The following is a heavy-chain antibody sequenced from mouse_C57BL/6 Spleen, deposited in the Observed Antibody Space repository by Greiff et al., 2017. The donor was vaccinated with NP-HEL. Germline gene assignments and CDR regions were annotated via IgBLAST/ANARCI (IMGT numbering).Heavy chain of an antibody. CDR2: INPNNGGT. CDR1: GYTFTDYN. D-gene: IGHD3-3*01. V-gene: IGHV1-22*01. CDR3: ARRGGGRVLFDY. J-gene: IGHJ2*01. Sequence: DVKLQESGPELVKPGASVKMSCKASGYTFTDYNMHWVKQSHGKSLEWIGYINPNNGGTSYNQKFKGKATLTVNKSSSTAYMELRSLTSEDSAVYYCARRGGGRVLFDYWGQGTTLTVSS.